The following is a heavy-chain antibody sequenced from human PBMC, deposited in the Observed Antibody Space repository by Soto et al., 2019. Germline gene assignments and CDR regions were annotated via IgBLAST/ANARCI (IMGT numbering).Heavy chain of an antibody. D-gene: IGHD3-9*01. CDR2: IYYSGST. J-gene: IGHJ4*02. CDR1: GGSISSGGYY. Sequence: QVQLQESGPGLVKPSQTLSLTCTVSGGSISSGGYYWSWIRQHPGKGLEWIGYIYYSGSTYYNPSLKSRVTISVDTSKNQFSLKLSSVTAADTAVYYCARGTYYDILTGYYSPPNFDYWGQGTLVTVSS. V-gene: IGHV4-31*03. CDR3: ARGTYYDILTGYYSPPNFDY.